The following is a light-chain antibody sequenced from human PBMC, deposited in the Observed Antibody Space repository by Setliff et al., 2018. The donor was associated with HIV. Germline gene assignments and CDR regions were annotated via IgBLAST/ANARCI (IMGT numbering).Light chain of an antibody. CDR1: SSDVGGYDF. Sequence: QSALTQPASVSGSPGQSITISCIGTSSDVGGYDFVSWYQQRPGKAPKLIIFDVTERPSGVSHRFSGSKSGNTASLTISGLQTEDEADYYCSSYTASSTLVFGGGTK. CDR2: DVT. CDR3: SSYTASSTLV. J-gene: IGLJ3*02. V-gene: IGLV2-14*03.